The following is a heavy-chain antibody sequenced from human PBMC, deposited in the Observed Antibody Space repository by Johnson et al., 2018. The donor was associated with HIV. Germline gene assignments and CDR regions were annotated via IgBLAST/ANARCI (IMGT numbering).Heavy chain of an antibody. J-gene: IGHJ3*02. CDR2: ISGTGDNT. V-gene: IGHV3-23*04. Sequence: VQLVESGGGLVQPGGSLRLSCAASGFTFSNNAMSWVRQAPGKGLEWVAGISGTGDNTYYADSVKGRFTISRENSKNSLYLQMNSLRVEDTAVYYCAKELAADGVDAFDIWGQGTMVTVS. D-gene: IGHD6-13*01. CDR1: GFTFSNNA. CDR3: AKELAADGVDAFDI.